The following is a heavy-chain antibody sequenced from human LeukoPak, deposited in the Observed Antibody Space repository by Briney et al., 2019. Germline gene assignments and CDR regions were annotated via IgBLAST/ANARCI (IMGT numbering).Heavy chain of an antibody. D-gene: IGHD4-17*01. J-gene: IGHJ3*02. Sequence: ASVKVSCKVSGYTLSDLAMHWVRQAPGKGREWMGGLDPEDGEAIYAQPLQGRVTMTEDTSSDTAYMVLSSLRSEDTAVYYCATRNFGDYGAFDIWGQGTMVTVSS. CDR1: GYTLSDLA. CDR3: ATRNFGDYGAFDI. CDR2: LDPEDGEA. V-gene: IGHV1-24*01.